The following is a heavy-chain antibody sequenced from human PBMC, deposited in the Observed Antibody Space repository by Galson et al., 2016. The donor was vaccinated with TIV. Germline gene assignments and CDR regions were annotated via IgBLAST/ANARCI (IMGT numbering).Heavy chain of an antibody. CDR3: ARSRLGREVDIFDVIVVAGWFDP. V-gene: IGHV1-69*05. D-gene: IGHD3-3*02. CDR1: GGTFSNRA. CDR2: ILSIFGTT. Sequence: SVKVSCKASGGTFSNRAIHWVRQAPGQGLEWMGGILSIFGTTKYAEKFRGRLTMTRDTSISTAYMELRNLKSDDTAVYFCARSRLGREVDIFDVIVVAGWFDPWGQGTMVTVS. J-gene: IGHJ3*01.